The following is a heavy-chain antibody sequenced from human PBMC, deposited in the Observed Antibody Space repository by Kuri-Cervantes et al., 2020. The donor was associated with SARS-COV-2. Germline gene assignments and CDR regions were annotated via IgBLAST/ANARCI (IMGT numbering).Heavy chain of an antibody. CDR1: GYTFTGYY. D-gene: IGHD1-26*01. Sequence: ASVKVSCKASGYTFTGYYMHWVRQAPGQGLEWMGWINPNSGGTNYAQKFQGWVTMTRDTSISTAYMELSRLRSDDTAVYYCARSYYGRYSDGFDIWGQGTLVTVSS. CDR2: INPNSGGT. V-gene: IGHV1-2*04. CDR3: ARSYYGRYSDGFDI. J-gene: IGHJ3*02.